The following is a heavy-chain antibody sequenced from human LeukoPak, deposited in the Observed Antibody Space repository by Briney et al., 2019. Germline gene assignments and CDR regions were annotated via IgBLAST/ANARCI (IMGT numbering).Heavy chain of an antibody. CDR3: AKAPYSSSWSFDY. CDR2: IIPILGIA. D-gene: IGHD6-13*01. J-gene: IGHJ4*02. CDR1: GGTFSSYA. Sequence: SVKVSCKASGGTFSSYAISWVRQAPGQGLEWMGRIIPILGIANYAQKFQGRVTITADKSTSTAYMELSSLRSEDTAVYYCAKAPYSSSWSFDYWGQGTLVTVSS. V-gene: IGHV1-69*04.